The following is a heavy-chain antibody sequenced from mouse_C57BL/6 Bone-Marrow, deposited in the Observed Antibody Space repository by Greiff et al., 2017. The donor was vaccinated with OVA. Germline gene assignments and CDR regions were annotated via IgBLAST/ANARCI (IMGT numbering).Heavy chain of an antibody. CDR2: INPSTGGT. V-gene: IGHV1-42*01. J-gene: IGHJ4*01. CDR1: GYSFTGYY. CDR3: ARDGVDYAMDY. D-gene: IGHD1-1*01. Sequence: VQLQQSGPELVKPGASVKISCKASGYSFTGYYMNWVKQSPEKSLEWIGEINPSTGGTTYNQKFKATATLTVDKSSSTAYMQLKSLTSEDSAVYYCARDGVDYAMDYWGQGTSVTVSS.